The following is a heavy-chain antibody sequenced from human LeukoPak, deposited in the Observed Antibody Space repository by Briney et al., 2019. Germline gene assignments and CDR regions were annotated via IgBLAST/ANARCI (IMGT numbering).Heavy chain of an antibody. J-gene: IGHJ4*02. CDR1: GFTFSSYA. CDR2: ISGSGGST. CDR3: AKDRGITFGGVIVIGYYFDY. Sequence: TGGSLRLSCAASGFTFSSYAMSWVRQAPGKGLEWVSAISGSGGSTYYADSVKGRFTIPRDNSKNTLYLQMNSLRAEDTAVYYCAKDRGITFGGVIVIGYYFDYWGQGTLVTVSS. D-gene: IGHD3-16*02. V-gene: IGHV3-23*01.